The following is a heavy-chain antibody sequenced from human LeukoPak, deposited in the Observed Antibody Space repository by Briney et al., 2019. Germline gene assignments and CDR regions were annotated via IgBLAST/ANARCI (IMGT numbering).Heavy chain of an antibody. CDR3: ARGGGNSMYYYYYYMDV. CDR1: GGSFSGYY. J-gene: IGHJ6*03. V-gene: IGHV4-34*01. D-gene: IGHD4-23*01. Sequence: PSETLSLTCAVYGGSFSGYYWSWIRQPPGKGLEWIGEINHSGSTNYNPSLKSRVTISVDTSKNQFSLKLSSVTAADTAVYYCARGGGNSMYYYYYYMDVWGKGTTVTVPS. CDR2: INHSGST.